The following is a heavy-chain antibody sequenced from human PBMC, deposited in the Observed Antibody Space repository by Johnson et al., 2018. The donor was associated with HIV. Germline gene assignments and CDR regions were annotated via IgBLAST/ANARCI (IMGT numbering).Heavy chain of an antibody. V-gene: IGHV3-23*04. CDR2: ITGSGRNT. Sequence: MLLVESGGGLVQPGGSLRLSCAASGFTFTSYAMSWVRQAPGKGLEWVSLITGSGRNTSNAESVKGRFTISRDNSKNTLYLQMNSLRAEDTAVYYCAKAPYGSGIRPGAFDIWGQGTMVTVSS. CDR3: AKAPYGSGIRPGAFDI. J-gene: IGHJ3*02. D-gene: IGHD3-10*01. CDR1: GFTFTSYA.